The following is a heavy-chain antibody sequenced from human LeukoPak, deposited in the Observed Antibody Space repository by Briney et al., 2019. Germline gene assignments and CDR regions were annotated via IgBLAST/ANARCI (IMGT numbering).Heavy chain of an antibody. J-gene: IGHJ5*02. CDR2: VNEDGSEQ. V-gene: IGHV3-7*01. CDR1: GFTFTNNW. Sequence: GGSLRLSCVASGFTFTNNWMTWFRQAPGKGLEWVANVNEDGSEQNYLDAVKGRFTISRDNAKNSVYLQMNSLRVEERAVDFWARGRGWIDPWGQGTLVTVSS. CDR3: ARGRGWIDP.